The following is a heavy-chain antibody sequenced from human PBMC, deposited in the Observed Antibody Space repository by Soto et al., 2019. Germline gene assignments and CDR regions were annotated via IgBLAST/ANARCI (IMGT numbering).Heavy chain of an antibody. Sequence: QVQLVQSGAEVKKPGASVKVSCKASGYIFTSHGISWVRQAPGQGLEWMGRNSTYNGNTKYAQKLQGRVTMTTDTSESIAYMELRRLRSDDTAAYYCARDNGQGLVSDWGQGTLVTVSS. D-gene: IGHD6-19*01. J-gene: IGHJ1*01. V-gene: IGHV1-18*01. CDR3: ARDNGQGLVSD. CDR1: GYIFTSHG. CDR2: NSTYNGNT.